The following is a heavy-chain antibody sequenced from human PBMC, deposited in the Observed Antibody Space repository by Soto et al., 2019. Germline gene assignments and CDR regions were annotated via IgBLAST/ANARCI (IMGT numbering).Heavy chain of an antibody. Sequence: GGSLRLSCAASGFTSSSYGMHWVRQAPGKGLEWVAVIWYDGSNKYYADSVKGRFTISRDNSKNTLYLQMNSLRAEDTAVYYCARRSGNMVRDAFDIWGQGTMVTVSS. CDR2: IWYDGSNK. D-gene: IGHD1-26*01. CDR1: GFTSSSYG. V-gene: IGHV3-33*01. J-gene: IGHJ3*02. CDR3: ARRSGNMVRDAFDI.